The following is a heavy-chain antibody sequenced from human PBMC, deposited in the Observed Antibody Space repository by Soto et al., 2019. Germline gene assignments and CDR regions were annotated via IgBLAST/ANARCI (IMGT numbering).Heavy chain of an antibody. D-gene: IGHD3-22*01. CDR2: ISGNGGST. V-gene: IGHV3-23*01. Sequence: EVQLLESGGGLVQPGGSLRLSCAASGFTFSSYAMSWVRQAPGKGLEWVAAISGNGGSTYYADSVKGRFTIPRDNSKNTLYLEMNNVRAEDRGVYYCAKSALPYYYYSSGTDIWGQGTTVTGFS. CDR3: AKSALPYYYYSSGTDI. J-gene: IGHJ3*02. CDR1: GFTFSSYA.